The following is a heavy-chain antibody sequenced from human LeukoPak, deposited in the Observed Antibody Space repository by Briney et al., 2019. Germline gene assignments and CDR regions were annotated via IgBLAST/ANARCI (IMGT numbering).Heavy chain of an antibody. CDR1: GGSISSYY. J-gene: IGHJ1*01. D-gene: IGHD3-22*01. Sequence: SETLSLTCTVSGGSISSYYWSWIRQPPGKGLEWIGYTHYSGSTNYNPSLKSRVTISVDTSKNQFSLKLSSVTAADTAVYYCARGVSYYDSSGYYNEYFRHWGQGTLVTVSS. CDR3: ARGVSYYDSSGYYNEYFRH. V-gene: IGHV4-59*08. CDR2: THYSGST.